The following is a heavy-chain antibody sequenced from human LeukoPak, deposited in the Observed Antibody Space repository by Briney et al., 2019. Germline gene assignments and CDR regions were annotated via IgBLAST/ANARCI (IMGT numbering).Heavy chain of an antibody. J-gene: IGHJ4*02. CDR2: IKQDGSEK. V-gene: IGHV3-7*04. D-gene: IGHD6-13*01. Sequence: GGSLRLSCAASGLTFSIYWMSLVRQAPGKGLEWVANIKQDGSEKYYVDSVKGRFTISRDNAKNSLYLQMNSLRAEDTAVYYCATDLGSSRPNYWGQGTLVTVSS. CDR1: GLTFSIYW. CDR3: ATDLGSSRPNY.